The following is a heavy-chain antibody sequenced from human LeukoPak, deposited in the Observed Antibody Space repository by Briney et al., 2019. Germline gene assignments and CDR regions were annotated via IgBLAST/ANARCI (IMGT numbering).Heavy chain of an antibody. Sequence: PSETLSLTCTVSGASISNYYWTWIRQPAGKGLEWIGRMYSTGSTIYNPSLKSRVTMSVDTSKNQFSLKLSSVTAADTAVYYCARGPSRYYYDSSGYQADAFDIWGQGTMVTVSS. CDR1: GASISNYY. CDR2: MYSTGST. CDR3: ARGPSRYYYDSSGYQADAFDI. J-gene: IGHJ3*02. V-gene: IGHV4-4*07. D-gene: IGHD3-22*01.